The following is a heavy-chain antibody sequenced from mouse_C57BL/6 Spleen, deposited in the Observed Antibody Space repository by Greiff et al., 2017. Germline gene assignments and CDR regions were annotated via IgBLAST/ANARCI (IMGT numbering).Heavy chain of an antibody. V-gene: IGHV1-15*01. D-gene: IGHD1-1*01. CDR3: TRLPLDYYGSSSDWYFDV. Sequence: VQLQESGAELVRPGASVTLSCKASGYTFTDYEMHWVKQTPVHGLEWIGAIDPETGGTAYNQKFKGKAILTADKSSSTAYMELRSLTSEDSAVYYCTRLPLDYYGSSSDWYFDVWGTGTTVTVSS. CDR2: IDPETGGT. CDR1: GYTFTDYE. J-gene: IGHJ1*03.